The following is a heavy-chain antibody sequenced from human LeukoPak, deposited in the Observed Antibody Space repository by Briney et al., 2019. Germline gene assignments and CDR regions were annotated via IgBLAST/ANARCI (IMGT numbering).Heavy chain of an antibody. V-gene: IGHV5-51*01. CDR1: GYSFASYW. Sequence: GESLKISCKGSGYSFASYWTAWVRQMPGKGLEWMGIIYPGDSDTRYNPSFQGQVTISADKSISTAYLQWSSLKASDTAMYYCARHTGHHLDYWGQGTLVTVSS. J-gene: IGHJ4*02. D-gene: IGHD2-8*02. CDR3: ARHTGHHLDY. CDR2: IYPGDSDT.